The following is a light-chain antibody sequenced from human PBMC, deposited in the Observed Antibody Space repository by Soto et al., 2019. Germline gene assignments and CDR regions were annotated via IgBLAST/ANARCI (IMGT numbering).Light chain of an antibody. V-gene: IGKV3-20*01. J-gene: IGKJ2*01. CDR2: GAS. CDR3: QQYDGSPPYT. Sequence: VLTQSPGTLSLSPGERAAISCRASQSISSSYLAWYQHKPGQAPRLLIYGASSRATGIPHRFSGGGSGTDFTLTISRLEPEDCGVYYCQQYDGSPPYTFGQGTRLEIK. CDR1: QSISSSY.